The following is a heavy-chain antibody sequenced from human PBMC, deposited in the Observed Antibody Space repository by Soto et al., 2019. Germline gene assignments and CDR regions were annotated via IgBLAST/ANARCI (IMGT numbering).Heavy chain of an antibody. CDR1: GYSFTSYW. J-gene: IGHJ5*02. Sequence: LRESLKVSWKGSGYSFTSYWIGWGRQMPGKGLEWMGIIYPGDSDTRYSPSFQGQVTISADKSISTAYLQWSSLKASDTAMYYCARQYFSSTICYCDRCWFDPSFPGPLSTVSS. CDR2: IYPGDSDT. V-gene: IGHV5-51*01. CDR3: ARQYFSSTICYCDRCWFDP. D-gene: IGHD2-2*01.